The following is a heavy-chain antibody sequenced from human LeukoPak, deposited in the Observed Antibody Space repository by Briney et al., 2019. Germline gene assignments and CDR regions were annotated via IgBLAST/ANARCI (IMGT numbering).Heavy chain of an antibody. Sequence: GGSLRLSCAASGFTFSSYSMNWVRQAPGKGLEWVSYISSSSSTIYYADSVKGRFTISRDNAKDSLYLQMNSLRAEDTAVYYCARDGRDYGDYGDYWGQGTLVTVSS. CDR3: ARDGRDYGDYGDY. J-gene: IGHJ4*02. V-gene: IGHV3-48*01. CDR2: ISSSSSTI. D-gene: IGHD4-17*01. CDR1: GFTFSSYS.